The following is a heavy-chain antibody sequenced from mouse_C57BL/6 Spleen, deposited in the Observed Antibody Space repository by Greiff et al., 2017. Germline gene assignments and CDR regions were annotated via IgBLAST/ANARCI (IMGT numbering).Heavy chain of an antibody. Sequence: VQLQQSGAELARPGASVKLSCKASGYTFTSYGISWVKQRTGQGLEWIGEIYPRSGNTYYNEKFKGKATLTADKSSSTAYMELRSLTSEDSAVYFCARSEITTVVATRYFEVWGTGTTVTVSS. J-gene: IGHJ1*03. D-gene: IGHD1-1*01. CDR3: ARSEITTVVATRYFEV. CDR1: GYTFTSYG. CDR2: IYPRSGNT. V-gene: IGHV1-81*01.